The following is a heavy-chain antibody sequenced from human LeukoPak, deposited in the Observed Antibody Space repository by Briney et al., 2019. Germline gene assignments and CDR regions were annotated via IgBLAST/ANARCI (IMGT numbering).Heavy chain of an antibody. Sequence: MSSETLSLTCTVSGGSISSGSYYWSWIRQPAGKGLKWIGRIYTSGSTNYNPSLKSRVTISVDTSKNQFSLKLSSVTAADTAVYYCASGGGYYDSSGLGKFRYFDLWGRGTLVTVSS. CDR3: ASGGGYYDSSGLGKFRYFDL. CDR2: IYTSGST. V-gene: IGHV4-61*02. D-gene: IGHD3-22*01. CDR1: GGSISSGSYY. J-gene: IGHJ2*01.